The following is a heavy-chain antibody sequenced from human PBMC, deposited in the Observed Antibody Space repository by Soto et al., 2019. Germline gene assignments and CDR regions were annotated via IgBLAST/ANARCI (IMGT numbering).Heavy chain of an antibody. D-gene: IGHD6-19*01. CDR3: ANPHRYQGYSSGWIDY. CDR1: GFTFSSYA. V-gene: IGHV3-23*01. Sequence: GGSLRLSCAASGFTFSSYAMSWVRQAPGKGLEWVSAISGSGGSTYYADSVKGRFTISRDNSKNTLYLQMNSLRAEDTAVYYCANPHRYQGYSSGWIDYWGQGTLVTVSS. CDR2: ISGSGGST. J-gene: IGHJ4*02.